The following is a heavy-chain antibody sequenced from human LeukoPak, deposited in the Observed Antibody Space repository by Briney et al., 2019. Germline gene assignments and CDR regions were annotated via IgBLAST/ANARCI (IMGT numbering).Heavy chain of an antibody. D-gene: IGHD3-22*01. Sequence: GGSLRLSCAASGFTFSTYWMSWVRQAPGKGLEWVSAISGNGGGTYYADSVKGRFTISRDNSKNTLYLQMKSLRAEDTAVYYCAKGTKVIVVDNYFDYWGQGTLVTVSS. J-gene: IGHJ4*02. V-gene: IGHV3-23*01. CDR1: GFTFSTYW. CDR3: AKGTKVIVVDNYFDY. CDR2: ISGNGGGT.